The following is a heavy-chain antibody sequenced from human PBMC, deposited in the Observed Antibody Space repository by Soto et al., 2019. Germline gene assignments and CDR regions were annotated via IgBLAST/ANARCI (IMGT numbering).Heavy chain of an antibody. CDR1: GGTFSSYT. Sequence: ASVKVSCKASGGTFSSYTISWVRQAPGQGLEWMGRIIPILGIANYAQKFQGRVTITADKSTSTAYMELSSLRSEDTAVYYCARDNHYYGSGSYYSDYWGQGTLVTVSS. CDR2: IIPILGIA. D-gene: IGHD3-10*01. V-gene: IGHV1-69*04. J-gene: IGHJ4*02. CDR3: ARDNHYYGSGSYYSDY.